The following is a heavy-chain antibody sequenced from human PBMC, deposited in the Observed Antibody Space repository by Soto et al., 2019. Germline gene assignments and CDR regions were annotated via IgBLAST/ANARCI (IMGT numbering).Heavy chain of an antibody. V-gene: IGHV3-30-3*01. CDR1: GFPFSSHA. D-gene: IGHD3-16*01. CDR2: ISFDGGIH. Sequence: GGSLRLSCVASGFPFSSHALHWVRQAPGKGLEWVAIISFDGGIHNYADSVKDRFTVSRDNSKNTVYLQMNSLRPGDTGVYYCARRAYMISSETYWGRGTLVTVSS. CDR3: ARRAYMISSETY. J-gene: IGHJ4*02.